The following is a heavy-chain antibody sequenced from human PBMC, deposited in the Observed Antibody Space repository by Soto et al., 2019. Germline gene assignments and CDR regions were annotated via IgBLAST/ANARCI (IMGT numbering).Heavy chain of an antibody. CDR3: SRARYIVVVVAATTENYYGMDV. D-gene: IGHD2-15*01. V-gene: IGHV4-31*03. Sequence: SETLSLTCTVSGGSISSGGYYWSWIRQHPGKGLEWIGHIYYSGSTYYNPSLKSRVTISVDTSKNQYSLKLSSVTAADMAVYYCSRARYIVVVVAATTENYYGMDVWGQGTTVTVSS. J-gene: IGHJ6*02. CDR2: IYYSGST. CDR1: GGSISSGGYY.